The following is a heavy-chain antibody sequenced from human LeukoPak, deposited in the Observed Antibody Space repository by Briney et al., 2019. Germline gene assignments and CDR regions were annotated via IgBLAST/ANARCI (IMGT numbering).Heavy chain of an antibody. V-gene: IGHV3-49*03. CDR2: IRSKRYGGAI. D-gene: IGHD3-16*01. CDR3: SRDQLSCDPDDYYYYMDV. J-gene: IGHJ6*03. CDR1: GFTFGDYA. Sequence: PGRSLRLSCTTSGFTFGDYAMSWFRQAPGKGLEWVGFIRSKRYGGAIEYAASVKGRFTISRDDSKSIAYLQMNSLKTEDTAVHYCSRDQLSCDPDDYYYYMDVWGKGTTVTVSS.